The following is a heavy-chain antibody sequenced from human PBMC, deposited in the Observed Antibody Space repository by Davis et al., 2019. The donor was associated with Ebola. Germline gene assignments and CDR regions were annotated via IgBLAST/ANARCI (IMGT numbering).Heavy chain of an antibody. V-gene: IGHV3-30*03. CDR3: ALYYDSSGYEGAPGYLDY. CDR1: GFTFSDYG. J-gene: IGHJ4*02. CDR2: ISYDGSNK. D-gene: IGHD3-22*01. Sequence: GESLKIPCAASGFTFSDYGMHWVRQAPGKGLEWVAVISYDGSNKYFADSVKGRFTISRDNSKNTLYLQMNSLRVEDTAVYYCALYYDSSGYEGAPGYLDYWGQGTLVTVSS.